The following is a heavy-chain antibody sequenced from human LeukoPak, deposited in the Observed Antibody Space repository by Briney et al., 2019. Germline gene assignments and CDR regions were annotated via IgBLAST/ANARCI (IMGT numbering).Heavy chain of an antibody. CDR2: INYSGRT. Sequence: SETLSLTCTVSGYSIRSGYQWGWIRQAPGKGLEWIGSINYSGRTYDNPSLKSRVTISIDTSKNQIFLKLRSTTAADTAHYYCARAEINDYNRYWGQGILVIVSS. D-gene: IGHD4-11*01. CDR3: ARAEINDYNRY. CDR1: GYSIRSGYQ. V-gene: IGHV4-38-2*02. J-gene: IGHJ4*02.